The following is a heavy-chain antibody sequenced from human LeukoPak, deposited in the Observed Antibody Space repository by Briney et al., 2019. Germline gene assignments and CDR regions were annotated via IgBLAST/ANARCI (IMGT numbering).Heavy chain of an antibody. CDR1: GGSTSSYY. CDR3: ARGVYIAAAQYGY. J-gene: IGHJ4*02. D-gene: IGHD6-13*01. Sequence: PSETLSLTCTAAGGSTSSYYWSWIRPPPRKGLQRIGYIYYSGTTNYTPSLKSRVTISVDTSKNKFSLKLSAVAAADTAVYYCARGVYIAAAQYGYWGQGTLVTVSS. V-gene: IGHV4-59*01. CDR2: IYYSGTT.